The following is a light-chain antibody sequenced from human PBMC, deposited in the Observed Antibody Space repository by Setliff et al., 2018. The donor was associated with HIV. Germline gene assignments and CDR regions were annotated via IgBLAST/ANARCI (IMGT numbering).Light chain of an antibody. CDR1: NIGGKS. CDR2: YDS. Sequence: SYELTQPPSVSVAPGKTAKITCGGNNIGGKSIHWYQQKPGQAPVLVIYYDSDRPSGIPERFSGSNSGNTATLTIGRVEAGDEADYYCQVWDTSSDHPYVFGTGTKV. J-gene: IGLJ1*01. V-gene: IGLV3-21*04. CDR3: QVWDTSSDHPYV.